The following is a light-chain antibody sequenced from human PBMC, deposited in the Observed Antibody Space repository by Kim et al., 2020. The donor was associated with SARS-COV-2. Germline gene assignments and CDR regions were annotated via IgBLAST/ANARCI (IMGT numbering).Light chain of an antibody. Sequence: IVMTQSPATLSVSPGERVTLSCRASQSVKNNLAWYQQRPGQAPRLLIYGASTRATDISARFSGSGSGTEFTLTIRSLQSDDLAVYYCQQYNDWPLLTFGGGTKVDIK. CDR2: GAS. J-gene: IGKJ4*01. V-gene: IGKV3-15*01. CDR1: QSVKNN. CDR3: QQYNDWPLLT.